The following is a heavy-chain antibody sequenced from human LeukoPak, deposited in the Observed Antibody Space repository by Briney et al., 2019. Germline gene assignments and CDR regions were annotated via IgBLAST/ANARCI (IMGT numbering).Heavy chain of an antibody. Sequence: SETLSLTRAVYGGSFSGYYWSWIRQPPGKGLEWIGEINHSGSTNYNPSLKSQVIISVDTSKNQFSLKLSSVPAADTAVYYCARGRSMVRGVILEDYWGQGTLVTVSS. CDR3: ARGRSMVRGVILEDY. CDR2: INHSGST. D-gene: IGHD3-10*01. CDR1: GGSFSGYY. V-gene: IGHV4-34*01. J-gene: IGHJ4*02.